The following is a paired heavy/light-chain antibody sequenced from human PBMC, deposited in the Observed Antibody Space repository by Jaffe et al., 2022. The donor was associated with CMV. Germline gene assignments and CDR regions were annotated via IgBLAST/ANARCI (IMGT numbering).Heavy chain of an antibody. CDR1: GFTFSDYY. CDR2: VSSTTNYA. CDR3: ARVRSQTSYDYVWGNYGLFYFDC. V-gene: IGHV3-11*06. Sequence: QVQLVESGGGLVKAGGSLRLSCAASGFTFSDYYMSWIRQAPGKGLEWISYVSSTTNYANYADSVKGRFTISRDNAKNSLYLQMNSLRAEDTAVYYCARVRSQTSYDYVWGNYGLFYFDCWGQGTLVTVSS. D-gene: IGHD3-16*01. J-gene: IGHJ4*02.
Light chain of an antibody. V-gene: IGKV3-20*01. CDR1: QSVRSSY. CDR3: QQYGSSPPT. Sequence: IVLTQSPGTLSLSPGERATLSCRASQSVRSSYLAWYQRKPGQAPRLLIYGAFTRATGVPDRFSGSGSGTDFTLTISSLEPEDFAVYYCQQYGSSPPTFGGGTKLEIK. CDR2: GAF. J-gene: IGKJ4*01.